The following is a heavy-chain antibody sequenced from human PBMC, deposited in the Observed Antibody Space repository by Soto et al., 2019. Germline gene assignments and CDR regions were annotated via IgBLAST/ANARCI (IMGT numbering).Heavy chain of an antibody. CDR3: ASSYGSGYRAFNY. D-gene: IGHD3-10*01. Sequence: QVQLVQSGAEVRKPGSSVKVSCKASGDTLSFYSINWVRQAPGLGREWMGRINPILSMSNYAQRFQGRVTMSADKSTSTAYMELSGLRSEDTAIYYCASSYGSGYRAFNYWGQGALVTVSS. CDR2: INPILSMS. V-gene: IGHV1-69*02. J-gene: IGHJ4*02. CDR1: GDTLSFYS.